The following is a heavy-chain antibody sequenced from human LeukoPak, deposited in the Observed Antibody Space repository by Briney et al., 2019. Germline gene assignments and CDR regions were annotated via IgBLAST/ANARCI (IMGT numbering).Heavy chain of an antibody. J-gene: IGHJ3*02. Sequence: ASVKVSCKASGYTFTAHFLHWVRQAPGQGLEWMGWINPNSGGTNYAQKFQGRVTMTRDTSISTAYMGLSRLRSDDTAVYYCARDPTRGAAHAFDIWGLGTMVTVSS. D-gene: IGHD2-15*01. V-gene: IGHV1-2*02. CDR2: INPNSGGT. CDR1: GYTFTAHF. CDR3: ARDPTRGAAHAFDI.